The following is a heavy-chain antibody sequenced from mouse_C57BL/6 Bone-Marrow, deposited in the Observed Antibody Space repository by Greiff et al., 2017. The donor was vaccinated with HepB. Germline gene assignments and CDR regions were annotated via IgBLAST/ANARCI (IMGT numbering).Heavy chain of an antibody. D-gene: IGHD2-4*01. J-gene: IGHJ2*01. CDR3: AREDDYDGLFDY. CDR2: ISDGGSYT. CDR1: GFTFSSYA. Sequence: EVKLMESGGGLVKPGGSLKLSCAASGFTFSSYAMSWVRQTPEKRLEWVATISDGGSYTYYPDNVKGRFTISRDNAKNNLYLQMSHLKSEDTAMYYCAREDDYDGLFDYWGQGTTLTVSS. V-gene: IGHV5-4*01.